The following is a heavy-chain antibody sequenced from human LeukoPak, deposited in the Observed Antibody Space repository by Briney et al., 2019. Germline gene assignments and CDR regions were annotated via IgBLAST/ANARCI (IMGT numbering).Heavy chain of an antibody. CDR3: ARGWNYFDY. J-gene: IGHJ4*02. Sequence: GGSLRLSCEASGLTFSIYGMHWVRQAPGKGLEWISYISSSGRTVYYADSVKGRFTISRDNAKNSLYLQMNSLRAEDTALYYCARGWNYFDYWGQGTLVTVSS. CDR2: ISSSGRTV. D-gene: IGHD3-3*01. CDR1: GLTFSIYG. V-gene: IGHV3-48*04.